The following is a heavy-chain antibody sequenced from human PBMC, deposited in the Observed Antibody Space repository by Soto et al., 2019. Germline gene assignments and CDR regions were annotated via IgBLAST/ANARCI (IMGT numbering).Heavy chain of an antibody. CDR2: MNPNSGNT. CDR3: ARHFWSGHYTLPYYYYGMDV. J-gene: IGHJ6*01. V-gene: IGHV1-8*01. D-gene: IGHD3-3*02. Sequence: ASVKVSCKASGYTFTSYDINWVRQATGQGLEWMGWMNPNSGNTGYAQKFQGRVTMTRKTSISTAYMELSSLRSEDTAVYYCARHFWSGHYTLPYYYYGMDVWGQGTTVTVSS. CDR1: GYTFTSYD.